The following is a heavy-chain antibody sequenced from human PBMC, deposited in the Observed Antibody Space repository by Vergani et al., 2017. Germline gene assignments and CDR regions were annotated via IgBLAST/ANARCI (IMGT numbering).Heavy chain of an antibody. J-gene: IGHJ4*02. CDR3: ARDRRDSSGHFDY. Sequence: QVQLQESGPGLVKPSQTLSLTCTVSGGSISSGGYYWSWIRQHPGKGLEWIGYIYYSGSTYYNPSLKSRVTISVDTSKNQFSLKLSSVTAEDTAVYYCARDRRDSSGHFDYWGQGTLVTVSS. D-gene: IGHD3-22*01. V-gene: IGHV4-31*03. CDR1: GGSISSGGYY. CDR2: IYYSGST.